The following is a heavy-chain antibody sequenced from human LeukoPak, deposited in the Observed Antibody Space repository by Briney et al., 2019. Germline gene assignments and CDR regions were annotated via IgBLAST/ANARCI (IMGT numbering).Heavy chain of an antibody. V-gene: IGHV1-2*02. J-gene: IGHJ6*02. Sequence: ASVKVSCKASGYRFSSYGISWVRQAPGQGLEWMGWINPNTGGTNYAQKFQGRVTMTRDTSISTAYMELSGLRSDDTAVYYCARVGGYCTTARCSYGMDVWGQGTTVTVSS. D-gene: IGHD2-2*01. CDR2: INPNTGGT. CDR1: GYRFSSYG. CDR3: ARVGGYCTTARCSYGMDV.